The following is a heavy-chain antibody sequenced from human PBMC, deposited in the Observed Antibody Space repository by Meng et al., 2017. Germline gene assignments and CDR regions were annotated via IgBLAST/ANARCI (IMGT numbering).Heavy chain of an antibody. D-gene: IGHD6-13*01. J-gene: IGHJ4*02. V-gene: IGHV1-2*02. CDR3: ARDGSSSWYDYGY. CDR1: GYTFTGYY. CDR2: INPNSGGT. Sequence: QVRVVQSGAEVKKPGSSVKVSCKASGYTFTGYYMHWVRQAPGQGLEWMGWINPNSGGTNYAQKFQGRVTMTRDTSISTAYMELSRLRSDDTAVYYCARDGSSSWYDYGYWGQGTLVTVSS.